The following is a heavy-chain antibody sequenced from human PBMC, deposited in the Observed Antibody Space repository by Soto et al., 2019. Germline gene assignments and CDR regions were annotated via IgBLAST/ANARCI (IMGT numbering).Heavy chain of an antibody. Sequence: SETLSLTCAVYGGSFSGYYWSWIRQPPGKGLEWIGEINHSGSTNYNPSLKSRVTISVDTSKNQFSLKLSSVTAADTAVYYCARGTDYGAYSYWGQGTLVTVSS. V-gene: IGHV4-34*01. D-gene: IGHD4-17*01. CDR1: GGSFSGYY. J-gene: IGHJ4*02. CDR2: INHSGST. CDR3: ARGTDYGAYSY.